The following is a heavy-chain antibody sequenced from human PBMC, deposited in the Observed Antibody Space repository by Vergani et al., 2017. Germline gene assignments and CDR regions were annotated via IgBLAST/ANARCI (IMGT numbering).Heavy chain of an antibody. Sequence: EVQLVQSGAEVKTPGESLKISCKGSGYSFTSYWISWVRQMAGKGLEWMGRIDPRYSYTIYSPSFQGHVTISADKTISTAYLQWSRLKASDTAMYYCAGQFGMDHYYYYGMDVWGQGTTVTVSS. CDR2: IDPRYSYT. D-gene: IGHD1-14*01. CDR1: GYSFTSYW. CDR3: AGQFGMDHYYYYGMDV. V-gene: IGHV5-10-1*01. J-gene: IGHJ6*02.